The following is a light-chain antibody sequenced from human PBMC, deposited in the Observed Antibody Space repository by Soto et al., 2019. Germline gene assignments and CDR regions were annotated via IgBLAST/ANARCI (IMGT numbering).Light chain of an antibody. CDR2: GAS. Sequence: EIVLTQSPCTLSLSPGERATLSCRASQSVSNNYLAWYQQKPGQAPRLLIYGASSRATGIPERFSGSGSGTDFTLTISSLEPEDFAVYYCQQRSNWPRTFGQGTKVDIK. CDR3: QQRSNWPRT. J-gene: IGKJ1*01. CDR1: QSVSNNY. V-gene: IGKV3D-20*02.